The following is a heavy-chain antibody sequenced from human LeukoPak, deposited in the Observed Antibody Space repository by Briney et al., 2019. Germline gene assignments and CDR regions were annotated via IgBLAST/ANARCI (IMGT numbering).Heavy chain of an antibody. CDR2: INHSGST. CDR1: GGSFSGYY. J-gene: IGHJ6*02. V-gene: IGHV4-34*01. D-gene: IGHD4-17*01. CDR3: ARVGRRLRYYYYGMDV. Sequence: PSETLSLTCAVYGGSFSGYYWSWIRQPPGKGLEWIGEINHSGSTNYNPSLKSRVTISVDTSKNQFSLKLSSVTAADTAAYYCARVGRRLRYYYYGMDVWGQGTTVTVSS.